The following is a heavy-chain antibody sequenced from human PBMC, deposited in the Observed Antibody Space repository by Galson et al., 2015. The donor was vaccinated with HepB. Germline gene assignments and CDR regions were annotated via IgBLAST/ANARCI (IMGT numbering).Heavy chain of an antibody. J-gene: IGHJ5*02. CDR2: ISGHRNTI. V-gene: IGHV3-48*04. CDR1: GFSISGYS. Sequence: SLRLSCAASGFSISGYSMNWVRQAPGKGLEWLSYISGHRNTIYYTDAVKGRSTISRDNAKNSLFLQMNSRRVEDTAVYYCARERVMGWLQKSLGNLDPWGQGTLVTVSS. CDR3: ARERVMGWLQKSLGNLDP. D-gene: IGHD5-24*01.